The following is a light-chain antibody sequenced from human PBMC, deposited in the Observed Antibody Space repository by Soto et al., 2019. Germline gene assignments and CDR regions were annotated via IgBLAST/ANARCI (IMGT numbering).Light chain of an antibody. CDR3: QQYGGSPKIS. Sequence: DIVLAQSRGTLSLSPGERATLSCRASQPIIDNFLAWYQQKPGQSPRLLISGASIRAPGVPDRFSGSGSETEFTLTISRLEPEDFGFYYCQQYGGSPKISFGPGTKVDMK. CDR2: GAS. J-gene: IGKJ3*01. CDR1: QPIIDNF. V-gene: IGKV3-20*01.